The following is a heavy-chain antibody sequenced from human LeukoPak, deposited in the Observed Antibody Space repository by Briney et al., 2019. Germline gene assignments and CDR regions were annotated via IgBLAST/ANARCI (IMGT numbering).Heavy chain of an antibody. D-gene: IGHD5-18*01. CDR2: IDPSDSET. Sequence: GESLKVSCKASGYSFTSYWIGWVRQMPGKGLEWMGIIDPSDSETRYTPSFQGQVTISVDKSLTTADLQWNSLKASDTAMYYCARQTAMGRSGDYWGQGTLVTVSS. V-gene: IGHV5-51*01. CDR3: ARQTAMGRSGDY. J-gene: IGHJ4*02. CDR1: GYSFTSYW.